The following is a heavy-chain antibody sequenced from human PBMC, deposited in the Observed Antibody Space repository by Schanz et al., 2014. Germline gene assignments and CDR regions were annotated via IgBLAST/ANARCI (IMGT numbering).Heavy chain of an antibody. Sequence: VQLVESGGGVVQPGRSLRLSCAASGFTFTNYAMSWVRQAPGKGLEWVSLISDSGDTAYYADSVKGRFTISRDSSKNTLYLQMNSLRPEDTAIYYCAKNQYDDVDLSSFYFDFWGQGTLVTVSS. CDR2: ISDSGDTA. V-gene: IGHV3-23*04. D-gene: IGHD3-10*02. CDR3: AKNQYDDVDLSSFYFDF. CDR1: GFTFTNYA. J-gene: IGHJ4*02.